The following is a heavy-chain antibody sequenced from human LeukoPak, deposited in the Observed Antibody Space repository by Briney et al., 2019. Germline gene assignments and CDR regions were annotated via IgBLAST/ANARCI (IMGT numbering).Heavy chain of an antibody. CDR3: ARVESFYWDS. CDR2: ISWNGGRT. J-gene: IGHJ4*02. D-gene: IGHD3-16*02. V-gene: IGHV3-20*04. CDR1: GFTFDDYG. Sequence: GGSLRLSCAASGFTFDDYGMSWVRQAPGKGLEWVSGISWNGGRTHYADSVKGRFTISRDNAKNSLYLQMNSLRAEDTAFYYCARVESFYWDSWGQGTLVTVSS.